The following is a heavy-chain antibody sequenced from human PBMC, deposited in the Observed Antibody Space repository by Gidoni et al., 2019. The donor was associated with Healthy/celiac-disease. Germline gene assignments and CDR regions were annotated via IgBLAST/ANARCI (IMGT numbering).Heavy chain of an antibody. CDR1: GDSVSNPDYY. D-gene: IGHD6-13*01. Sequence: QLQLQESGPRLVTPSETLSPSCTVSGDSVSNPDYYWGWVRQPPGKGLEWIGTVYYRGTTYYNPSLKSRVTILVHTSLNQFSLRLSSVTAADTAIYYCARDIRYSSSWSHFDFWGQGTLATVSP. J-gene: IGHJ4*02. V-gene: IGHV4-39*07. CDR3: ARDIRYSSSWSHFDF. CDR2: VYYRGTT.